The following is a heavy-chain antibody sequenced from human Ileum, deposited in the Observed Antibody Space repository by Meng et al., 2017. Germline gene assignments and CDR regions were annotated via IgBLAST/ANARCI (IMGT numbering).Heavy chain of an antibody. D-gene: IGHD5-18*01. J-gene: IGHJ4*02. CDR3: ASGGALWLRGVVDY. CDR2: IDYSGST. V-gene: IGHV4-30-4*01. CDR1: GASLSSTDYY. Sequence: QVQLRESGPGLVKPSQTLSLTCTVSCVPSGASLSSTDYYWTWIRQPPGKGLEWIGNIDYSGSTYYTPSLRSRVTMSLDTSKNQFSLNLTSMTAADTAVYYCASGGALWLRGVVDYWGQGALVTVSS.